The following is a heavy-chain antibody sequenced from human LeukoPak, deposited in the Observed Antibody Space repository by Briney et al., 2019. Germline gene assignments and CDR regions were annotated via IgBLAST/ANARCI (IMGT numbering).Heavy chain of an antibody. CDR2: INHSGST. J-gene: IGHJ4*02. CDR3: ARGPGATVTSRGLDY. V-gene: IGHV4-34*09. CDR1: GGSFSGYY. Sequence: SETLSLTCAVYGGSFSGYYWSWIRQPPGKGLEWIGEINHSGSTNYNPSLKSRVTISVDTSKNQFSLKLSSVTAADTAVYYCARGPGATVTSRGLDYWGQGTLVTVSS. D-gene: IGHD4-17*01.